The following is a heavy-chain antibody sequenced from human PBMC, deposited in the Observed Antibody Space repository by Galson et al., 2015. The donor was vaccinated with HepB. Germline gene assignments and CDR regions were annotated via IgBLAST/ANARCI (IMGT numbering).Heavy chain of an antibody. D-gene: IGHD6-19*01. CDR2: IYHNGNT. CDR3: ARDRGSGWYYFDS. J-gene: IGHJ4*02. CDR1: GAPITSGDYY. Sequence: LSLTCAVSGAPITSGDYYWTWIRRRPGKGLEWLGYIYHNGNTYYNPSLESQLTMSVDTSKNQFSLRVSYVIDADTAVYYCARDRGSGWYYFDSWGQGSLVTVSS. V-gene: IGHV4-31*11.